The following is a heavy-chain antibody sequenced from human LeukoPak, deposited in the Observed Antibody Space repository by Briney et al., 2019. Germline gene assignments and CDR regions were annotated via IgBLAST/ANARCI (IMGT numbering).Heavy chain of an antibody. V-gene: IGHV3-23*01. CDR3: ARDRPNYYGSDGHYYRRDGDY. CDR2: ITIRGEST. D-gene: IGHD3-10*01. Sequence: GGSLRLSCAASGFTFSIYAMSWVRQAPGKGLQWVSSITIRGESTWYVYSVKGRFTITKDNSKNILYLQMHSLRAEETAVYYCARDRPNYYGSDGHYYRRDGDYWGRGTLVSVSS. CDR1: GFTFSIYA. J-gene: IGHJ4*02.